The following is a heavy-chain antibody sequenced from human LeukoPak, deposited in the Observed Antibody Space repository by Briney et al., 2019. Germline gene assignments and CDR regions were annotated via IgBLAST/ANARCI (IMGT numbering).Heavy chain of an antibody. Sequence: ASVKVSCKASGYTSTSFDINWVRQATGQGLEWMGWMNPNSGNTGFAQTFQGRVTMTRDTSISTAYMELSSLRSEDTAVYYCSRGPIFGSGTYFDYWGQGTLVTVSS. V-gene: IGHV1-8*01. CDR3: SRGPIFGSGTYFDY. D-gene: IGHD3-10*01. CDR2: MNPNSGNT. CDR1: GYTSTSFD. J-gene: IGHJ4*02.